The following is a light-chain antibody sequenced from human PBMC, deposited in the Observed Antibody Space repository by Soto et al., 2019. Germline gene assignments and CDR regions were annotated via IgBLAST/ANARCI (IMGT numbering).Light chain of an antibody. V-gene: IGKV1D-13*01. CDR3: QQFNNYPRVT. CDR2: DAS. J-gene: IGKJ4*01. Sequence: QMTQSPSTLSASVGDRVTITCRASQGISSALAWYQQKPGKAPKLLIYDASSLESGVPSRFSGSGSGTDFTLTISSLQTEDFAAYYCQQFNNYPRVTFGGGTKVDIK. CDR1: QGISSA.